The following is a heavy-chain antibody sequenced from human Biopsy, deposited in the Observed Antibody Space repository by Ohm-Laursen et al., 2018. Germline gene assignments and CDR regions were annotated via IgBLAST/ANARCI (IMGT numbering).Heavy chain of an antibody. CDR2: VYYTGST. CDR3: ARDRGYYSDRTVPGYFDL. J-gene: IGHJ2*01. Sequence: GTLSLACIVSGDSISSYYWSWIRQPPGKGLEWIGYVYYTGSTDYNPSLQSRVTISVDTSKNHFSLRLRSVTPADTAIYYCARDRGYYSDRTVPGYFDLWGRGTLVTVSS. CDR1: GDSISSYY. V-gene: IGHV4-59*01. D-gene: IGHD3-22*01.